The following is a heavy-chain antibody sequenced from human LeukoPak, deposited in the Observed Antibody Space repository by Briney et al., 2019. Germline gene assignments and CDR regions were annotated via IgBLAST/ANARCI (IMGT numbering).Heavy chain of an antibody. V-gene: IGHV1-46*01. J-gene: IGHJ6*03. CDR1: GYTFTSHY. D-gene: IGHD6-13*01. CDR3: SRGIWVAAATGSDYMDV. Sequence: ASVKVSCKASGYTFTSHYINWVRQAPGQGLEWMAMIEPGGGTKLYAQKFRGRVTLTRDMSTSTVYMEVNGLKSEDTAVYYCSRGIWVAAATGSDYMDVWGKGTMVTVSS. CDR2: IEPGGGTK.